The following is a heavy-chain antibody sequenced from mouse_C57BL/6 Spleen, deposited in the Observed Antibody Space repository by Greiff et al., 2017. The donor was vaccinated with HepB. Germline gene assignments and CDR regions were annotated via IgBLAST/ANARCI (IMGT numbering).Heavy chain of an antibody. CDR2: ISGGGGNT. Sequence: EVMLVESGGGLVKPGGSLKLSCAASGFTFSSYTMSWVRQTPEKRLEWVATISGGGGNTYYPDSVKGRFTISRDNAKNTLYLQMSSLRSEDTALYYCARQTWRQLRPYFDYWGQGTTLTVSS. J-gene: IGHJ2*01. D-gene: IGHD3-2*02. CDR3: ARQTWRQLRPYFDY. V-gene: IGHV5-9*01. CDR1: GFTFSSYT.